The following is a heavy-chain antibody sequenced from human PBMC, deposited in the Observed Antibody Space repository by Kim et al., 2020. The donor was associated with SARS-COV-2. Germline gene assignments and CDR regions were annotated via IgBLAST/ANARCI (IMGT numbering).Heavy chain of an antibody. D-gene: IGHD1-26*01. Sequence: PSLRSRVTISVDTSKNQFALKLSSVTAADTAVYYCARGRFKGAENDAFDIWGQGTMVTVSS. V-gene: IGHV4-59*09. J-gene: IGHJ3*02. CDR3: ARGRFKGAENDAFDI.